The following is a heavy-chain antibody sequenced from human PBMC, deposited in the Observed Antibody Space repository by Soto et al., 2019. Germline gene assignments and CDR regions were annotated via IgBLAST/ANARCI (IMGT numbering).Heavy chain of an antibody. CDR2: INQDGSET. V-gene: IGHV3-7*01. D-gene: IGHD2-15*01. Sequence: EVQLVESGGGLVQPGGSLRLSCAASDFIFSSYWMSWVRQAPGKGPEWVANINQDGSETYYVDSVKGRFTISRDNAKNSLYLEMNSLRVEDTAVYYCARVGWAGYCSGGTCEFDHWGQGTLVTVSS. CDR3: ARVGWAGYCSGGTCEFDH. CDR1: DFIFSSYW. J-gene: IGHJ4*02.